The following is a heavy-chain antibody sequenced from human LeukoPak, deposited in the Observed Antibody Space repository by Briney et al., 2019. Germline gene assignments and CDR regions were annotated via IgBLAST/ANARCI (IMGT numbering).Heavy chain of an antibody. Sequence: GGSLRLSCAASGFSVSSDYMNWVRQAPGKGLEWVSYISCSGSSIYYADSIRGRFTISRDNARNSLYLQMNSLRAEDTALYYCARAWWGEGHFDYWGQGTLVAVSS. CDR2: ISCSGSSI. CDR3: ARAWWGEGHFDY. V-gene: IGHV3-48*03. CDR1: GFSVSSDY. J-gene: IGHJ4*02. D-gene: IGHD2-8*02.